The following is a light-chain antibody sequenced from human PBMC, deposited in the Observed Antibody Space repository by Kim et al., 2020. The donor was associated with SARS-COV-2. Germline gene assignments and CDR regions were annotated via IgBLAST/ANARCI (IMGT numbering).Light chain of an antibody. J-gene: IGKJ1*01. CDR2: TAS. CDR1: QSVSAW. Sequence: SVGDRVTITGRASQSVSAWLAWYQQQPGKAPNLLNYTASSLESGVPSRFSASGSGTEFTLTISSLQPDDFATYYCLQYNAYSPWTFGQGTKVDIK. CDR3: LQYNAYSPWT. V-gene: IGKV1-5*03.